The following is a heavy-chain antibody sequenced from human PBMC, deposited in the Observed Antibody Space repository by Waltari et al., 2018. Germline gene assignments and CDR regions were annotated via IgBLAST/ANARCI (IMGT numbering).Heavy chain of an antibody. D-gene: IGHD3-3*01. Sequence: QVQLQESGPGLVKPSQTLSLTCTVSGGSISSGGYYWSWIRQHPGKGLEWIGYIYHSGSTYYNPSLKSRVTISVDRSKNQFSLKLSSVTAADTAVYYCARVARADDFWDDYGMDVWGQGTTVTVSS. V-gene: IGHV4-31*03. J-gene: IGHJ6*02. CDR2: IYHSGST. CDR3: ARVARADDFWDDYGMDV. CDR1: GGSISSGGYY.